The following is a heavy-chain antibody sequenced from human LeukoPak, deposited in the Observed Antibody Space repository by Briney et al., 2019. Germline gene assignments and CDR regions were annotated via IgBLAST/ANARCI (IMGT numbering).Heavy chain of an antibody. CDR3: AKRRCSGGSCYSGYFDY. CDR2: ISGSGGST. Sequence: QPGGSLRLSCVASGFTFSSYAMSWVRQAPGKGLEWVSAISGSGGSTYYADSVKGRFTISRDNSKNTLYLQMNSLRAEDTAVYYCAKRRCSGGSCYSGYFDYWGQGTLVTVSS. D-gene: IGHD2-15*01. J-gene: IGHJ4*02. V-gene: IGHV3-23*01. CDR1: GFTFSSYA.